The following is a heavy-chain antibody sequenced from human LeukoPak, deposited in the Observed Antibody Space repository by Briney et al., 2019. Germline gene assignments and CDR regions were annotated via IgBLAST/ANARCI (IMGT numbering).Heavy chain of an antibody. CDR2: IRYDGSNK. CDR1: GFTFSSYG. V-gene: IGHV3-30*02. Sequence: GGSLRLSCAASGFTFSSYGMHWVRQAPGKGLEWVAFIRYDGSNKYYADSVKGRFTISRDNSKNTLYLQMNSLRAEDTAVYYCVILGGINYYYHMDVWGKGTTVTISS. D-gene: IGHD3-16*01. CDR3: VILGGINYYYHMDV. J-gene: IGHJ6*03.